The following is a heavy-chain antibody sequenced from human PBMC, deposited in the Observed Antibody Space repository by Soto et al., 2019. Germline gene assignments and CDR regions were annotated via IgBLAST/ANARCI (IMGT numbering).Heavy chain of an antibody. J-gene: IGHJ6*02. Sequence: GASVKVSCKASGYTFSGYYIHWVRQAPGQGLEWMGWINPNSGGTNYAQKFQGWVTMTRDTSINTAYMELSRLRSDGTAVYYCARAVGHDYVWGRYPGNNYGMDVWG. V-gene: IGHV1-2*04. CDR2: INPNSGGT. CDR3: ARAVGHDYVWGRYPGNNYGMDV. CDR1: GYTFSGYY. D-gene: IGHD3-16*02.